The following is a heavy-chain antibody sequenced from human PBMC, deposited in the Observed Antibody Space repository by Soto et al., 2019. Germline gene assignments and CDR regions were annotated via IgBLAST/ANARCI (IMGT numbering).Heavy chain of an antibody. CDR1: GFTFSSYA. CDR3: AKLSPSTYHYDRSGFYRPSFDY. J-gene: IGHJ4*02. Sequence: GGSLRLSCAASGFTFSSYAMHWVRQAPGKGLEWVATISFDGSNKYYADSVEGRFTISRDNSKNTLYLQMNSLRAEDTAVYYCAKLSPSTYHYDRSGFYRPSFDYWGQGTLVTVSS. CDR2: ISFDGSNK. V-gene: IGHV3-30*18. D-gene: IGHD3-22*01.